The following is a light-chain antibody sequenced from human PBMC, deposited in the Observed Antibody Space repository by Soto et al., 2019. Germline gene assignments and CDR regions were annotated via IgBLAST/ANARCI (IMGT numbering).Light chain of an antibody. CDR1: QILSGTY. V-gene: IGKV3-20*01. CDR3: QHYVSSPLT. CDR2: AAS. Sequence: DIVLTQSPDTLSLSPGESATLSCRASQILSGTYLAWYQQKLGQSPMLLIYAASTRATGVPDRFGGSGSGTDFTLTSSRLEPEDFAVYYCQHYVSSPLTFGGGTKVEIK. J-gene: IGKJ4*01.